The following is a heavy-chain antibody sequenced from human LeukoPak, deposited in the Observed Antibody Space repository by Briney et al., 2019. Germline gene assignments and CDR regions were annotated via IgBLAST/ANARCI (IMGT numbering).Heavy chain of an antibody. J-gene: IGHJ6*03. CDR3: ARDIVAEMATLDYYYYYMDV. CDR2: IYTSGST. Sequence: PSETLSLTCTVSGGSISSYYWSWIRQPAGKGLEWIGRIYTSGSTNYNPSLKSRVTMSVDTSKNQFSLKLSSVTAADTAVYYCARDIVAEMATLDYYYYYMDVWGKGTTVTVSS. V-gene: IGHV4-4*07. D-gene: IGHD5-24*01. CDR1: GGSISSYY.